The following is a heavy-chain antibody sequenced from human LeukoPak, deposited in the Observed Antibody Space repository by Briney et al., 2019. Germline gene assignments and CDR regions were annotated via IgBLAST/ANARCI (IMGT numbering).Heavy chain of an antibody. CDR1: GGSISSGGYY. V-gene: IGHV4-31*03. CDR3: ARDLDDAFDI. J-gene: IGHJ3*02. Sequence: SETLSLTCTVSGGSISSGGYYWSWIRQHPGKGLEWIGYIYYSGSTYYNPSLKSRVTISVDTSRNQFSLKLSSVTAADTAVYYCARDLDDAFDIWGQGTMVTVSS. D-gene: IGHD3-3*01. CDR2: IYYSGST.